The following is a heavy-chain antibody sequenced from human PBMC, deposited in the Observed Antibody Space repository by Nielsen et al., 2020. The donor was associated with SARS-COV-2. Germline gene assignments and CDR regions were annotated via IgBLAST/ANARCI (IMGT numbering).Heavy chain of an antibody. J-gene: IGHJ6*02. V-gene: IGHV3-30-3*01. CDR1: GFTFSNAW. CDR2: ISYDGSNK. Sequence: GESLKISCAASGFTFSNAWMSWVRQAPGKGLEWVAVISYDGSNKYYADSVKGRFTISRDNSKNTLYLQMNSLRAEDTAVYYCARGRSRHAYYYYGMDVWGQGTTVTVSS. CDR3: ARGRSRHAYYYYGMDV.